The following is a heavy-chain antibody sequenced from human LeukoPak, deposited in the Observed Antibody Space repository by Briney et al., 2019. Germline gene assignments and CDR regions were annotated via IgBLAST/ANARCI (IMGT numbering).Heavy chain of an antibody. V-gene: IGHV4-39*01. CDR2: IYYSGST. CDR3: ARHDSSGYPKPYWYFDL. J-gene: IGHJ2*01. D-gene: IGHD3-22*01. CDR1: GGSISSSSYY. Sequence: SETLSLTCTVAGGSISSSSYYWGWIRQPPGKGLEWIGSIYYSGSTYYNPSLKSRVTISVDTSKNQFSLKLSSVTAADTAVYYSARHDSSGYPKPYWYFDLWGRGTLVTVSS.